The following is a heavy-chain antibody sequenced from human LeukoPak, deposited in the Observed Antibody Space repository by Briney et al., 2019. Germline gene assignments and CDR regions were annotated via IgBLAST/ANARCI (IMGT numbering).Heavy chain of an antibody. CDR2: IYSGGST. V-gene: IGHV3-53*01. D-gene: IGHD3-3*01. CDR1: GFTVSSNY. Sequence: PGGSLRLSCAASGFTVSSNYMSWVRQAPGKGLEWVSVIYSGGSTYYADSVKGRFTISRDNSKNTLYLQMNSLRAEDTAVYYCARGPRYYDFWSGPGGGNYYYMDVWGKGTTVTVSS. CDR3: ARGPRYYDFWSGPGGGNYYYMDV. J-gene: IGHJ6*03.